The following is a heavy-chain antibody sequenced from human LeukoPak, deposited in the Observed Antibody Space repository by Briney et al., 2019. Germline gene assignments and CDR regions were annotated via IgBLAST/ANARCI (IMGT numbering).Heavy chain of an antibody. D-gene: IGHD6-13*01. CDR3: ARGSSSWYPAHFQH. V-gene: IGHV4-34*01. CDR2: INHSGST. CDR1: GGSFRGYY. J-gene: IGHJ1*01. Sequence: SETLSLTCAVYGGSFRGYYWSWIRQPPGRGLEWIGEINHSGSTNYNPSLKSRVTISVDTSKNQFSLKLSSVTAADTAVYYCARGSSSWYPAHFQHWGQGTLVTVSS.